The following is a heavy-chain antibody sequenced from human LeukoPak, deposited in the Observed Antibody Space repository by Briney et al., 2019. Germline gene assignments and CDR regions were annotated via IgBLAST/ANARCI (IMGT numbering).Heavy chain of an antibody. CDR1: GYTFTSYH. CDR3: ARDMGRQATMARGPVDY. D-gene: IGHD3-10*01. V-gene: IGHV1-46*01. J-gene: IGHJ4*02. CDR2: INPSGGST. Sequence: ASVKVSCKASGYTFTSYHMHWVRQAPGQGLEWMGIINPSGGSTSYAQKFQGRVTMTRDTSTSTVYMELSSLRSEDTAVYYCARDMGRQATMARGPVDYWGQGTLVTVSS.